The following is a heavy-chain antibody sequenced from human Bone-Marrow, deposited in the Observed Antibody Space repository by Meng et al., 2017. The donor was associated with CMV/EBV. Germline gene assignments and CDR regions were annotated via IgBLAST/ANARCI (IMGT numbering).Heavy chain of an antibody. J-gene: IGHJ5*01. D-gene: IGHD6-13*01. CDR3: ARGATGYSSLNWFDP. CDR1: GYTFTGYY. V-gene: IGHV1-2*02. Sequence: GESLKISCKASGYTFTGYYMHWVRQAPGQGLEWMGWINPNSGGTNYAQKFQGRVTMTRDTSISTAYMELSRLRSDDTAVYYCARGATGYSSLNWFDPWGQGTLVTVSS. CDR2: INPNSGGT.